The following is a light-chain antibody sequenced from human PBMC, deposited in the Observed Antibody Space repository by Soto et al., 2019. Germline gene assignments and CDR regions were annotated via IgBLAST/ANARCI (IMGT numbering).Light chain of an antibody. J-gene: IGKJ2*01. CDR2: KAS. V-gene: IGKV1-5*03. Sequence: DIQMTQSPSTLSASVGDRATLTCRASQSISSWLAWYQQKPGKAPKLLIYKASSLESGVPSRFSGSGSGTDFTLTISRLQPDVFATYYCQQYNSYSMYTFGEGTKLEIK. CDR1: QSISSW. CDR3: QQYNSYSMYT.